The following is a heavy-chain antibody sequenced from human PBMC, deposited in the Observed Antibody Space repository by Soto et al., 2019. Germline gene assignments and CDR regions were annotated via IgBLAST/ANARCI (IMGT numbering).Heavy chain of an antibody. CDR1: GGSISVYY. Sequence: PSETLSLTCTISGGSISVYYWSWIRQPPVQALEWIGYIYDSGSPYYNPSLRSRVIISADTSKNQISLKLTSATAADTAVYYCARGVGSSPPRYWGRGTLVTVPQ. V-gene: IGHV4-59*01. CDR3: ARGVGSSPPRY. J-gene: IGHJ4*02. CDR2: IYDSGSP. D-gene: IGHD1-26*01.